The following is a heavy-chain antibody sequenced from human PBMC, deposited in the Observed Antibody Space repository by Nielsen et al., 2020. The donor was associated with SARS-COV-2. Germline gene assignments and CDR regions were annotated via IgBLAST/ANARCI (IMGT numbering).Heavy chain of an antibody. CDR3: ARGQGSWFDY. CDR1: GFTFSDYY. D-gene: IGHD6-13*01. J-gene: IGHJ4*02. V-gene: IGHV3-11*05. CDR2: ISSSSGNT. Sequence: GESLKISCAASGFTFSDYYMSWIRQAPGKGREWVSYISSSSGNTNYADSVKGRFTISRDNAKNSLYLQMNSLRAEDTAVYYCARGQGSWFDYWGQGTLVTVSS.